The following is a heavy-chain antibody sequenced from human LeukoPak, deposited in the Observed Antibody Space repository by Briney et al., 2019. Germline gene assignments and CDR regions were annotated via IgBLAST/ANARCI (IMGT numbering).Heavy chain of an antibody. V-gene: IGHV4-38-2*01. Sequence: SEILSLTCGVSGYSISSGYHWGWIRQPTGKGLEWIGSMSHSGSTYYNPSLKSRVTISVDTSKNQFSVKLSSVTAADTAVYYCARHHLYDSSGDGRYYFDYWGQGTLVTVSS. J-gene: IGHJ4*02. CDR3: ARHHLYDSSGDGRYYFDY. CDR2: MSHSGST. D-gene: IGHD3-22*01. CDR1: GYSISSGYH.